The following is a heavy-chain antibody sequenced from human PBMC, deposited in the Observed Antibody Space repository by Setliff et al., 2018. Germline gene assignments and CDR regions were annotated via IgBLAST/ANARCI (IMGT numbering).Heavy chain of an antibody. Sequence: ASVKVSCKTSGYNFITPGINWVRQAPGQGLEWVGWISPYSGKTDYAQKFQDRVIMTIDSATTTAYMELKTLTSDDTAVYYCARGRGPDIVVTIPGDYWGQGTQVTVSS. V-gene: IGHV1-18*01. CDR1: GYNFITPG. D-gene: IGHD2-15*01. CDR2: ISPYSGKT. J-gene: IGHJ4*02. CDR3: ARGRGPDIVVTIPGDY.